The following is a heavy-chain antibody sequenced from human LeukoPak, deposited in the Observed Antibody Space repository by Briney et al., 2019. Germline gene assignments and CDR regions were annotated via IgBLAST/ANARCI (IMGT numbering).Heavy chain of an antibody. CDR2: IHYTGST. V-gene: IGHV4-59*01. CDR1: GVSMSNMY. J-gene: IGHJ4*02. CDR3: ARGGWSLDY. Sequence: SETLSLXCSVSGVSMSNMYWSSIPQPPGKGLEWIGYIHYTGSTNYNPSLKSRTSMSVDTSKSQLSLRLTSVTAADTALYYCARGGWSLDYWGQGTLVAVSS. D-gene: IGHD6-19*01.